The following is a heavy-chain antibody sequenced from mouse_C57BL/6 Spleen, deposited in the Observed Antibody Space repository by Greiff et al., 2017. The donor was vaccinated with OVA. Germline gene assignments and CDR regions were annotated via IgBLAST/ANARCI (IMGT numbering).Heavy chain of an antibody. CDR3: ARAKVYDYDGDYYAMDY. Sequence: QVQLQQSGAELARPGASVKLSCKASGYTFTSYGISWVKQRTGQGLEWIGEIYPRSGNTYYNEKFKGKATLTADKSSSTAYMELRSLTSEDSAVYFCARAKVYDYDGDYYAMDYWGQGTSVTVSS. J-gene: IGHJ4*01. CDR1: GYTFTSYG. V-gene: IGHV1-81*01. CDR2: IYPRSGNT. D-gene: IGHD2-4*01.